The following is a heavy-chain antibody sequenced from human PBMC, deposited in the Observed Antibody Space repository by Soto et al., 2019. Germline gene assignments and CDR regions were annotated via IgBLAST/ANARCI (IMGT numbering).Heavy chain of an antibody. V-gene: IGHV1-18*01. CDR3: ARVAITLIRGLKVDFYSMDV. CDR1: GYTFNNYG. Sequence: ASVKVSCKASGYTFNNYGITWVRQAPGQGLEWLGWISVYNGNKNYAKKVQGRVSMTADTSTSTAHMELRSLQSDDTAVYFCARVAITLIRGLKVDFYSMDVWGQGTTVTVSS. CDR2: ISVYNGNK. D-gene: IGHD3-10*01. J-gene: IGHJ6*02.